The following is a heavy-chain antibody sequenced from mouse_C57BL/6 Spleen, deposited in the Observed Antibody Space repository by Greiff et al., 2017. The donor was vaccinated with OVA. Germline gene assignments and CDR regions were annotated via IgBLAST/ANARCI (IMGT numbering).Heavy chain of an antibody. D-gene: IGHD2-1*01. V-gene: IGHV1-26*01. J-gene: IGHJ2*01. CDR1: GYTFTDYY. CDR3: ARMGGNLFDY. CDR2: INPNNGGT. Sequence: VQLQQSGPELVKPGASVKISCKASGYTFTDYYMNWVKQSHGKSLEWIGDINPNNGGTSYNQKFKGKATLTVDKSSSTAYRELRSLTSEDSAVYYCARMGGNLFDYWGQGTTLTVSS.